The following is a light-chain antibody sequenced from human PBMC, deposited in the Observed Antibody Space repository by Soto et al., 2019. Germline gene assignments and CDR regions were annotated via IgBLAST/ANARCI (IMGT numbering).Light chain of an antibody. CDR2: EVS. Sequence: QSVLTQPASVSGSPGQSITISCTGTSSDVGDYNSVSWYQQHPGKAPKLMIYEVSNRPSGVSNRFSGSKSGSTASLTISGLQAEDEADYYCSSYTSSSTPCVFGTGTKVTVL. CDR1: SSDVGDYNS. J-gene: IGLJ1*01. CDR3: SSYTSSSTPCV. V-gene: IGLV2-14*01.